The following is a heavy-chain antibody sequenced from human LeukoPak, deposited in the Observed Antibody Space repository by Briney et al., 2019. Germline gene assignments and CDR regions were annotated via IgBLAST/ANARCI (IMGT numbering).Heavy chain of an antibody. CDR3: ARIHSNYPFDI. CDR1: GFAFSSYS. CDR2: ISSSSSYI. J-gene: IGHJ3*02. V-gene: IGHV3-21*01. Sequence: PGGSLRLSCAASGFAFSSYSMNWVRQAPGKGLEWVSSISSSSSYIYYADSVKGRFTISRDNAKNSLYLQMNSLRAEDTAVYYCARIHSNYPFDIWGQGTMVTVSS. D-gene: IGHD4-11*01.